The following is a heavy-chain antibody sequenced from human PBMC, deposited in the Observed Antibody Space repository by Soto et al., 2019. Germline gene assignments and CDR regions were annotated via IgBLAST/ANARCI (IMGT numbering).Heavy chain of an antibody. CDR1: GGSISSGGYY. D-gene: IGHD3-3*01. CDR3: ASVVFWSGYYTEKYYYYMDV. CDR2: ISYSGST. Sequence: QVQLQESGPGLVKPSQTLSLTCTVSGGSISSGGYYWSWIRQHPGKGLEWIGYISYSGSTYYNPSLKSRVTISVDTSKNQFSLKLSSVTAADTAVYYCASVVFWSGYYTEKYYYYMDVWGKGTTVTVSS. J-gene: IGHJ6*03. V-gene: IGHV4-31*03.